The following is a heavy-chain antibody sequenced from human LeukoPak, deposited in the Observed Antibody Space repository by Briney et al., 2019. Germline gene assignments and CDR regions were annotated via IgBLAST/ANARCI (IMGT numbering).Heavy chain of an antibody. CDR1: GYTFTSYD. D-gene: IGHD3-3*01. V-gene: IGHV1-8*01. CDR3: ARGQASIFGVVIQSGHYYYGMDV. Sequence: ASVKVSCKASGYTFTSYDINWVRQATGQGLEWMGWMNPNSGNTGYAQKFQGRVTMTRNTSISTAYMELSSLRSEDTAVYYCARGQASIFGVVIQSGHYYYGMDVWGQGTTVTVSS. J-gene: IGHJ6*02. CDR2: MNPNSGNT.